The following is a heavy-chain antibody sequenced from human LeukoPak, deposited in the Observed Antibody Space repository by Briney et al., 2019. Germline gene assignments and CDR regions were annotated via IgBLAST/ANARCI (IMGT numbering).Heavy chain of an antibody. J-gene: IGHJ4*02. CDR1: GFTFDDFT. CDR3: IKEGRGYKYGLRD. V-gene: IGHV3-43*01. Sequence: GGPLRLSCATSGFTFDDFTMHWVRQPPGKGLEWVSLIGRRGDPKYYANSLEGRFTISRDNRRRYIFLQMNSLRPDDTAFYYCIKEGRGYKYGLRDWGQGTLVTVSS. D-gene: IGHD5-18*01. CDR2: IGRRGDPK.